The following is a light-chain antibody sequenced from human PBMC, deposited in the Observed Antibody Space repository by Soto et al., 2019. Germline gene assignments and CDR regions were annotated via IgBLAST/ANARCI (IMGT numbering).Light chain of an antibody. J-gene: IGKJ1*01. V-gene: IGKV1-5*01. CDR2: DAS. Sequence: DIEMTQSPSTLSASVGDRVTITCRASQSISSWLAWYQQKPGKAPKLLIYDASSLESGVPSRFSGSGSGTEFTLTISSLQPHDFATYYCQQYNSYSPSTFGQGPKVDIK. CDR3: QQYNSYSPST. CDR1: QSISSW.